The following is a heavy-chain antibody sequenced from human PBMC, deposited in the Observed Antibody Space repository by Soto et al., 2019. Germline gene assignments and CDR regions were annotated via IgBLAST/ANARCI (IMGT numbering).Heavy chain of an antibody. CDR2: ISAYSGKT. D-gene: IGHD1-7*01. CDR1: GYTFSNYG. J-gene: IGHJ4*02. Sequence: QVHLVQSGAEVKKPGASVRVSCKASGYTFSNYGISWVRQAPGQGLEWMGWISAYSGKTNYAQSLQVRVTMTTDTSTNTADMELRSLTADGTAVYYCARTGELRLDSWGQGTLVTVSS. V-gene: IGHV1-18*01. CDR3: ARTGELRLDS.